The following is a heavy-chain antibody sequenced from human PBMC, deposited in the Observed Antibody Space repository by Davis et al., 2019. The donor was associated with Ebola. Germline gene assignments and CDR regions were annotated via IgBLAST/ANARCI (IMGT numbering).Heavy chain of an antibody. J-gene: IGHJ3*02. V-gene: IGHV1-2*02. CDR3: ARDPRFGSGSEWAIDI. CDR1: GYTFTGYY. CDR2: INPYNGGT. D-gene: IGHD3-10*01. Sequence: ASVKVSCKASGYTFTGYYMHWVRQAPGQGLEWMGWINPYNGGTNYAQKFQDRVTMTRDTSISTAYMELSRLRYDDTAVFYCARDPRFGSGSEWAIDIWGQGTLVTVSS.